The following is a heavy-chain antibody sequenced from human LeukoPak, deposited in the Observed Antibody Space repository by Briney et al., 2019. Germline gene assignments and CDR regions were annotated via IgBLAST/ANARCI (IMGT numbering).Heavy chain of an antibody. J-gene: IGHJ5*02. V-gene: IGHV3-48*03. CDR1: GFTISSYE. CDR3: ARDYSVPCDGLDP. Sequence: GGSLRLSCEASGFTISSYEMSWVRQAPGQGLEWVSYISSSGTTMFYSDSVKGRFTISRDSAKNSLYLQMNSLRVEDTAIYYCARDYSVPCDGLDPWGQGTLVTVSS. CDR2: ISSSGTTM. D-gene: IGHD2-21*01.